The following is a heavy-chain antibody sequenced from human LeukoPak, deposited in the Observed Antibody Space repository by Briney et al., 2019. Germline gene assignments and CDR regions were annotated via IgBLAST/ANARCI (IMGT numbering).Heavy chain of an antibody. CDR2: IYYSGST. CDR3: AMIAVAGTGVPPQTFDY. V-gene: IGHV4-59*11. D-gene: IGHD6-19*01. CDR1: GGSISSHY. Sequence: SETLSLTCTVSGGSISSHYWSWLRQPPGKGLEWIGYIYYSGSTNYNPSLKSRVTISVDTSKNQFSLKLSSVTAADTAVYYCAMIAVAGTGVPPQTFDYWGQGTLVTVSS. J-gene: IGHJ4*02.